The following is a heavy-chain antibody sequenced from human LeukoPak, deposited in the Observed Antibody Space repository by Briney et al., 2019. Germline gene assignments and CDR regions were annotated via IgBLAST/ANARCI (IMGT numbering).Heavy chain of an antibody. J-gene: IGHJ4*02. CDR1: GGSISTYY. V-gene: IGHV4-59*08. CDR3: ARSIIGTRSKFDY. Sequence: SETLSLTCTVSGGSISTYYWSWIRQPPGKGLEWIGYISYSGSTNYNPSLKSRVTISLDTSKNQFALKLSSVTAADTAVYYCARSIIGTRSKFDYWGQGTLVTISS. CDR2: ISYSGST. D-gene: IGHD1/OR15-1a*01.